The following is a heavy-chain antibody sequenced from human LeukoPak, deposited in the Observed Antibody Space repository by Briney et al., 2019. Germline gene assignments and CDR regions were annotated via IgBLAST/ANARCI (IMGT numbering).Heavy chain of an antibody. V-gene: IGHV3-74*01. J-gene: IGHJ6*02. Sequence: GGSLRLSCAASGFTFSSSVMTWVRQAPGKGLVWVSRINMDGRTTDYADSVKGRFTISRDNAKNSLYLQMNSLRAEDTALYYCAKDIAYCSSTSCYASSYYYGMDVWGQGTRSPSP. CDR1: GFTFSSSV. CDR3: AKDIAYCSSTSCYASSYYYGMDV. D-gene: IGHD2-2*01. CDR2: INMDGRTT.